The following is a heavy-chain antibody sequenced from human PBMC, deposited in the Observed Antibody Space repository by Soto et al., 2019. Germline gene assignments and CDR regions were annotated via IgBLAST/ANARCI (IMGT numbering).Heavy chain of an antibody. CDR3: ARGLYDILTGPLGY. V-gene: IGHV3-9*01. Sequence: EVQLVESGGGLVQPGRSLRLSCAASGFTFDDYAMHWVRQAPGKGLEWVSGISWNSGIIGYADSVKGRFTISRDNAKNSLYLQMNSLRAEDTAVYYCARGLYDILTGPLGYWGQGTLVTVSS. CDR2: ISWNSGII. CDR1: GFTFDDYA. J-gene: IGHJ4*02. D-gene: IGHD3-9*01.